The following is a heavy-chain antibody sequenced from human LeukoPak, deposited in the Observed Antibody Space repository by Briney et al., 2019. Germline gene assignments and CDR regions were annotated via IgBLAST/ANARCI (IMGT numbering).Heavy chain of an antibody. CDR1: GFIFSNYA. V-gene: IGHV3-23*01. J-gene: IGHJ4*02. CDR3: ARGGSVFAYFFDY. Sequence: GGSLRLSCAASGFIFSNYAMTWARLTPGKGLEWVSAISGGGGTTYYADSVKGRFTISRDSSTNTLYLQLSSLRAEDTAIYYCARGGSVFAYFFDYWGQGTLVTVSS. D-gene: IGHD3-10*01. CDR2: ISGGGGTT.